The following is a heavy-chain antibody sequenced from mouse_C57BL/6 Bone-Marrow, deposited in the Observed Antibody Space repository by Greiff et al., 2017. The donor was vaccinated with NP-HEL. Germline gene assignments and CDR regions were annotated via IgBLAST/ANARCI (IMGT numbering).Heavy chain of an antibody. J-gene: IGHJ1*03. V-gene: IGHV10-1*01. Sequence: EVMLVESGGGLVQPKGSLKLSCAASGFSFNTYAMNWVRQAPGKGLEWVARIRSKSNNYATYYDDSVKDRFTISRDDSKSMLYLQMNNLKSEDTAMYYCVIWTGWYFDVWGTGTTVTVSS. CDR1: GFSFNTYA. D-gene: IGHD4-1*01. CDR2: IRSKSNNYAT. CDR3: VIWTGWYFDV.